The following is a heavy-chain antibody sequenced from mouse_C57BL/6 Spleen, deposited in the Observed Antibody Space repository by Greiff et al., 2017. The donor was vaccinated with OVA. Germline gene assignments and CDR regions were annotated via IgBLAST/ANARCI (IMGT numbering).Heavy chain of an antibody. D-gene: IGHD2-3*01. Sequence: VQLKQSGAELVRPGASVKLSCTASGFNIKDDYMHWVKQRPEQGLEWIGWIDPGNGDTEYASKFQGKATITADTSSNTAYLQLSSLTSEDTAFYYCTTREMGDYWGQGTTLTVSS. CDR3: TTREMGDY. J-gene: IGHJ2*01. CDR1: GFNIKDDY. CDR2: IDPGNGDT. V-gene: IGHV14-4*01.